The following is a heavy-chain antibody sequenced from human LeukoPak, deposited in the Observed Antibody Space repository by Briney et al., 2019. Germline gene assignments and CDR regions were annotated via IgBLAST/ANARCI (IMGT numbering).Heavy chain of an antibody. D-gene: IGHD3-10*01. CDR1: GFTFNTFG. J-gene: IGHJ4*02. CDR3: AKQIDGSGTFLYPKYFDY. CDR2: IRHDGSDT. V-gene: IGHV3-30*02. Sequence: GGSLRLSCAASGFTFNTFGMHWVRQAPGKGLEWVAFIRHDGSDTYYADSVKGRFTLSRDNSQSTLYLQMNSLRTGDTAIYYCAKQIDGSGTFLYPKYFDYWGQGTLVTVSS.